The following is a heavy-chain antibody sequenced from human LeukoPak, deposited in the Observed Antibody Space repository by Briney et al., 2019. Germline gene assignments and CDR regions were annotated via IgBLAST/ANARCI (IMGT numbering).Heavy chain of an antibody. Sequence: PSETLSLTCAVYGWSFSSYYWSWIRQPPGKGLEWIGEINHSGSTNYNPSLKSRVTISVDTSKNQFSLKLSSVTAADTAVYYCARGFSSSWYHYFDYWGQGTLVTVSS. V-gene: IGHV4-34*01. CDR1: GWSFSSYY. J-gene: IGHJ4*02. CDR3: ARGFSSSWYHYFDY. D-gene: IGHD6-13*01. CDR2: INHSGST.